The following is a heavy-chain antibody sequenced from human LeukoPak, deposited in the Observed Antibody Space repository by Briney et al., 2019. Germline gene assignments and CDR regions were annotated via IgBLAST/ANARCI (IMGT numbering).Heavy chain of an antibody. Sequence: SETLSLTCTVSAYSISSGYYWGWIRQPPGKGLEWIGSLSHSGSTYYNPSLKSRVTISVVTSKNQFSLKLSSVTAADTAVYYCARGMGATTWFDPWGQGTLVTVSS. CDR2: LSHSGST. D-gene: IGHD1-26*01. CDR1: AYSISSGYY. V-gene: IGHV4-38-2*02. CDR3: ARGMGATTWFDP. J-gene: IGHJ5*02.